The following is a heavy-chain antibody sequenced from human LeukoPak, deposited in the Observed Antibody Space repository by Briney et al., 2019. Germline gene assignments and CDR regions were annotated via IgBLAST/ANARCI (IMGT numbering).Heavy chain of an antibody. D-gene: IGHD3-10*01. CDR1: GGSFSGYY. CDR3: ARLFGYCYGSGSPNFDY. V-gene: IGHV4-34*01. Sequence: PSETLSLTCAVYGGSFSGYYWSWIRQPPGKGLEWIGEINHSGSTNYNPSLESRVTISVDTSKNQFSLKLSSVTAADTAVYYCARLFGYCYGSGSPNFDYWGQGTLVTVSS. J-gene: IGHJ4*02. CDR2: INHSGST.